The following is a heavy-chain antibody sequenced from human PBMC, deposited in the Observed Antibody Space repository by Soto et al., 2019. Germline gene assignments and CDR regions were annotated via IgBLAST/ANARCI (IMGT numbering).Heavy chain of an antibody. J-gene: IGHJ4*02. Sequence: GGSLRLSCSASGFTFSSYTMHWVRQAPGKGLDYVSGIRGNGDSPFYADSVKGRFTISRDNPKNALYLLMSSLSADDTAVYYCVKSRGGNNFDFFDWGQGALVTVSS. V-gene: IGHV3-64D*06. CDR2: IRGNGDSP. CDR3: VKSRGGNNFDFFD. CDR1: GFTFSSYT. D-gene: IGHD5-12*01.